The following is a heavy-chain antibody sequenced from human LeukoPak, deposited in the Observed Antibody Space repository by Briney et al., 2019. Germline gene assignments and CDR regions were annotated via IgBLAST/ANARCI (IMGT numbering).Heavy chain of an antibody. D-gene: IGHD4-23*01. J-gene: IGHJ3*02. CDR2: IKQDGSEK. CDR3: ARSQVYGANHDAFDI. CDR1: GFTFSSYW. Sequence: GSLRLSWAASGFTFSSYWMSWVRQAPGKGLEWVANIKQDGSEKYYVDSVKGRFTISRDNAKNSLYLQMNSLRAEDTAVYYCARSQVYGANHDAFDIWGQGTMVTVSS. V-gene: IGHV3-7*01.